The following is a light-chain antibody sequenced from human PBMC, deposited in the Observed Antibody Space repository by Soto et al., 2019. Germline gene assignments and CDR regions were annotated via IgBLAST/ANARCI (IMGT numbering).Light chain of an antibody. CDR1: SSDVGGYNY. J-gene: IGLJ1*01. CDR2: DVS. CDR3: QSFDNSVSDYYD. Sequence: QSALTQPRSVSGSPGQSVTISCTGTSSDVGGYNYVSWYQQHPGTAPKLIIYDVSKRPSGVPDRFSGSKSGTSASLAITGLQAEDEAYYFCQSFDNSVSDYYDFGTGTGSPS. V-gene: IGLV2-11*01.